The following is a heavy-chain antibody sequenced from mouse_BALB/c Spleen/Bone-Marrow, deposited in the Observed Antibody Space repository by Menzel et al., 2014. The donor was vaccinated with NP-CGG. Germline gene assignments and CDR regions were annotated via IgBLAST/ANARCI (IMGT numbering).Heavy chain of an antibody. V-gene: IGHV1S81*02. CDR3: TRYGYDPLYAMDY. CDR2: INPSNGGT. Sequence: VQLQQSGAELVKPGASVKLSCKASGYTFTSYYMYWVKQRPGQGLEWIGGINPSNGGTNFNEKFKSKATLTVDKSSSTAYMQLSSLTSGDSAVYYCTRYGYDPLYAMDYWGQGTSVTVSS. CDR1: GYTFTSYY. D-gene: IGHD2-3*01. J-gene: IGHJ4*01.